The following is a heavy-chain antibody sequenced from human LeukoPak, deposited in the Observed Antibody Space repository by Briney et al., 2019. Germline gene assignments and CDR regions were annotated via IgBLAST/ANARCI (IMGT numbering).Heavy chain of an antibody. D-gene: IGHD4-17*01. CDR3: ASRDPTTVTTNY. CDR1: GFTFSSYA. Sequence: AGSLRLSCAASGFTFSSYAMHWVRQAPGKGLEWVAVIPYDGSNKYYADSVKGRFTISRDNSKNTPYLQMNSLRAEDTAVYYCASRDPTTVTTNYWGQGTLVTVSS. V-gene: IGHV3-30-3*01. CDR2: IPYDGSNK. J-gene: IGHJ4*02.